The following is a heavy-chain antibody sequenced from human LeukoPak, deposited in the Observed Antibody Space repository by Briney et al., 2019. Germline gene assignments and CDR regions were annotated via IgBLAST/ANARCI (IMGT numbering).Heavy chain of an antibody. CDR3: ARSDLVWFGESLFDY. CDR2: IKQDGTEK. Sequence: GGSLRLSCAASGFTFSSYWMSWVRQAPGKGLEWVANIKQDGTEKYYVDSVKGRFTISRDNAKNSLYLQMNSLVAEDTAIYYCARSDLVWFGESLFDYWGQGTLVTVSS. D-gene: IGHD3-10*01. V-gene: IGHV3-7*01. J-gene: IGHJ4*02. CDR1: GFTFSSYW.